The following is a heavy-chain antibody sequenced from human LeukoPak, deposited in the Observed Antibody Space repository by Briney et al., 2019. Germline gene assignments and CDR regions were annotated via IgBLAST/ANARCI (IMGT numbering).Heavy chain of an antibody. D-gene: IGHD3-22*01. CDR1: GGSISSYY. CDR2: IYYSGGT. J-gene: IGHJ4*02. V-gene: IGHV4-59*01. Sequence: SETLSLTCTVSGGSISSYYWSWIRQPPGKGLEWIGYIYYSGGTNYNPSLKSRVTISVDTSKNQFSLKLSSVTAADTAVYYCARMNYYDSSGSPYYFDYWGQGTLVTVSS. CDR3: ARMNYYDSSGSPYYFDY.